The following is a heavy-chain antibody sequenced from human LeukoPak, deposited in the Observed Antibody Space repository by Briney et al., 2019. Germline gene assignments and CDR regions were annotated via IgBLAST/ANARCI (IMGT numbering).Heavy chain of an antibody. J-gene: IGHJ5*02. Sequence: GGSLRLSCAASGFTLSDHYMDWIRQAPGKGLEWVSYISSSGSTIYYADSVKGRFTISRDNAKNSLYLQMNSLRAEDTAVYYCARCLIVVDWFDPWGQGTLVTVSS. V-gene: IGHV3-11*04. CDR1: GFTLSDHY. CDR2: ISSSGSTI. CDR3: ARCLIVVDWFDP. D-gene: IGHD2-2*01.